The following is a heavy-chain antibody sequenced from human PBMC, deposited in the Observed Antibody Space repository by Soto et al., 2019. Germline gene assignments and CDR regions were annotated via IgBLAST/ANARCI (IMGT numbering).Heavy chain of an antibody. CDR2: ISYSGNT. D-gene: IGHD2-15*01. CDR1: GGSIISGY. J-gene: IGHJ4*02. Sequence: QVQLQESGPGLVKPSETLSLTCTVSGGSIISGYWSWIRQPPGKVLEWIGYISYSGNTNYNPSLKSRVTMSVDTPKNQFSRRLSSVTTADTAVYYCAGLRGYAGSPIDYWGQGTLVTVSS. CDR3: AGLRGYAGSPIDY. V-gene: IGHV4-59*01.